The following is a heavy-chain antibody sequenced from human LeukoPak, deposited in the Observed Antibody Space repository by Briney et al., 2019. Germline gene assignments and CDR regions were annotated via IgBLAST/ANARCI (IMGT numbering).Heavy chain of an antibody. CDR2: IYSGGST. D-gene: IGHD3-10*01. V-gene: IGHV3-66*01. Sequence: GGSLRLSCIASGFTVSTNYMTWVRQAQGKGLEWVSIIYSGGSTYYADSVKGRFTISRDNSKNTLYLQMNSLRAEDTAVYYCARGGAMIRGVFDYWGQGTLVTVSS. CDR3: ARGGAMIRGVFDY. J-gene: IGHJ4*02. CDR1: GFTVSTNY.